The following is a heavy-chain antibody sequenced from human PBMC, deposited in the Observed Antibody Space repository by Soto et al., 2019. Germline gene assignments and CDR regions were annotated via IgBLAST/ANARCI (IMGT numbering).Heavy chain of an antibody. CDR1: GYSFTSYW. CDR3: AGGGVRGVITRTRDYYGMDV. V-gene: IGHV5-51*01. J-gene: IGHJ6*02. CDR2: IYPGGSDT. Sequence: GESLKISCKGSGYSFTSYWMGWVRQMPGKGLEWMGIIYPGGSDTRYSPPFQGQVTISADKSISTAYLQWSSLKASDTAMYYCAGGGVRGVITRTRDYYGMDVWGQGTTVTAP. D-gene: IGHD3-10*01.